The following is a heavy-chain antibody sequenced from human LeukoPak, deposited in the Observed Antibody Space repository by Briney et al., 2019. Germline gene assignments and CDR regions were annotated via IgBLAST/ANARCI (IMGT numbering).Heavy chain of an antibody. J-gene: IGHJ4*02. CDR3: ARQGRYFDWLLADY. CDR2: IYYSGST. D-gene: IGHD3-9*01. CDR1: GGSISSGGYY. V-gene: IGHV4-31*03. Sequence: SETPSLTCTVSGGSISSGGYYWSWIRQHPGKGLEWIGYIYYSGSTYYNPSLKSRVTISVDTSKNQFSLKLSSVTAADTAVYYCARQGRYFDWLLADYWGQGTLVTVSS.